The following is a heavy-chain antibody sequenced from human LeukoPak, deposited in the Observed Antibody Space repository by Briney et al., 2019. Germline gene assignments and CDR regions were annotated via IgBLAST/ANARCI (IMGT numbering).Heavy chain of an antibody. CDR3: ARARGSHDALDI. CDR1: GFSVSDNY. J-gene: IGHJ3*02. Sequence: GGSLRLSCAASGFSVSDNYMNWVRQAPGKGLEWVSIIYSGGITNYADSVRGRFTLSRHNSENTLYLQMNGLRAEDTAVYYCARARGSHDALDIWGQGTMVTVSS. CDR2: IYSGGIT. V-gene: IGHV3-53*04. D-gene: IGHD5-12*01.